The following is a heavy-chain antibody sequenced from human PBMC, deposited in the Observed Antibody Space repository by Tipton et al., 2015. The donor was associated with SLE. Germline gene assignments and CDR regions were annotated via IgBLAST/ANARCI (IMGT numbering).Heavy chain of an antibody. V-gene: IGHV1-69*05. J-gene: IGHJ4*02. Sequence: QSGPEVKKPGSSVKVSCKASGGTFSSYAISWVRQAPGQGLEWMGRIIPIFGTANYAQKFQGRVTMTTDTSTSTAYMELSRLRSDDTAVYYCARESGIQLWLLAYWGQGTLVTVSS. D-gene: IGHD5-18*01. CDR3: ARESGIQLWLLAY. CDR1: GGTFSSYA. CDR2: IIPIFGTA.